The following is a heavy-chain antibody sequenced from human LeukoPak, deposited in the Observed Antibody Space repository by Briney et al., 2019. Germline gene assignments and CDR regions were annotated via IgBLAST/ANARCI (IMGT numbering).Heavy chain of an antibody. CDR3: ARLLDNDSSGDPDTFDM. D-gene: IGHD3-22*01. CDR2: IYYNGKT. V-gene: IGHV4-59*11. Sequence: KPSETLSLTCSVSGGSMSLHYWSWIRQPPGKGLECMGYIYYNGKTYYNPSLQSRVTISVDTSKNLFSLKLTSVTAADTAVYSCARLLDNDSSGDPDTFDMWGQGTMVTVSS. J-gene: IGHJ3*02. CDR1: GGSMSLHY.